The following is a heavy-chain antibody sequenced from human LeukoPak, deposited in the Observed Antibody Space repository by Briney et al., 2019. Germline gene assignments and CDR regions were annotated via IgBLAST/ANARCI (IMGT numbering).Heavy chain of an antibody. D-gene: IGHD3-10*02. CDR3: GRNVDNWNYVDY. J-gene: IGHJ4*02. CDR1: GFTFSYYG. V-gene: IGHV3-30*02. Sequence: GGSLRLSCTASGFTFSYYGMHWVRQAPGKGLEWLSFVFADGSNVFYADSVRGRFTISRDNRNNILYLQMNSLRAEDTAMYFCGRNVDNWNYVDYWGQGTLVTISS. CDR2: VFADGSNV.